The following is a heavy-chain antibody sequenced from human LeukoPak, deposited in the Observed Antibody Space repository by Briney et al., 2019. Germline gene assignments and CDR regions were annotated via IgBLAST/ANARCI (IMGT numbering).Heavy chain of an antibody. J-gene: IGHJ4*02. CDR1: GGSVSSGSFY. CDR3: ARFVAVAGTSYFDY. V-gene: IGHV4-61*01. CDR2: IYYSGGT. D-gene: IGHD6-19*01. Sequence: SETLSLTCTVSGGSVSSGSFYWSWIRQPPGKGLEWIGYIYYSGGTKYNPSLKSRVTISVDTSKNQFSLKLSSVTAADTAVYYCARFVAVAGTSYFDYWGQGTLVTVSS.